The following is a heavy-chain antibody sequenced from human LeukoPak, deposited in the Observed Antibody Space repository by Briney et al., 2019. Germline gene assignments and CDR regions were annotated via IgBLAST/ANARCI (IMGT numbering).Heavy chain of an antibody. CDR1: VYTFTSNG. CDR2: ISAYNGNT. Sequence: ASVKVSCKASVYTFTSNGISWVRKAPGQGLEWMGWISAYNGNTNYAQKLQGRVTMTTDTSTSTAYMELRSLRSDDTAVYYCASSYSSGWYYFDYWGQGTLVTVSS. D-gene: IGHD6-19*01. V-gene: IGHV1-18*01. J-gene: IGHJ4*02. CDR3: ASSYSSGWYYFDY.